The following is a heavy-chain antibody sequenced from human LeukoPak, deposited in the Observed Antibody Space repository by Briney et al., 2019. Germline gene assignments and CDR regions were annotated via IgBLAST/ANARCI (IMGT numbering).Heavy chain of an antibody. CDR1: GFTFSSYA. CDR3: ARGADGVSSNSRGWFDP. V-gene: IGHV3-23*01. Sequence: GGSLRLSCAASGFTFSSYAMSWVRQAPGKGLEWVSAISGSGGSTYYADSVKGRFTISRDNARNSLYLQMNTLRAEDTAVYSCARGADGVSSNSRGWFDPWGQGTLVTVSS. D-gene: IGHD2-15*01. J-gene: IGHJ5*02. CDR2: ISGSGGST.